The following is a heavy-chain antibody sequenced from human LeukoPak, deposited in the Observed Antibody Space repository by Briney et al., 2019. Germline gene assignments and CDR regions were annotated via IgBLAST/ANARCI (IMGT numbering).Heavy chain of an antibody. CDR3: TISSSGYFDY. V-gene: IGHV3-7*03. Sequence: GGSLRLSCAASGFTFSSYWMSWARQAPGEGLEWVANIQQDGSEKNYVDSVKGRFTISRDNAKNSLYLQMNSLRAEDTALYYCTISSSGYFDYWGQGTLVTVSS. CDR1: GFTFSSYW. D-gene: IGHD6-6*01. CDR2: IQQDGSEK. J-gene: IGHJ4*02.